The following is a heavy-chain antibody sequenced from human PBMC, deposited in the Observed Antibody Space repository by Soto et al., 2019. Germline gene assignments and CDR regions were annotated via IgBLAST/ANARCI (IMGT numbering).Heavy chain of an antibody. D-gene: IGHD3-3*01. J-gene: IGHJ4*02. V-gene: IGHV3-23*01. CDR1: GFTFDNYA. CDR3: GTGGYNDLLSGFYAPEF. Sequence: PGGSLRLSCAVSGFTFDNYAMSWVRQPPGKGLEWVSGVSATGRNKVSADSDKGRITISRDNSNNLLFLQMSDLAAEATALYYCGTGGYNDLLSGFYAPEFWGQGTMFTVSS. CDR2: VSATGRNK.